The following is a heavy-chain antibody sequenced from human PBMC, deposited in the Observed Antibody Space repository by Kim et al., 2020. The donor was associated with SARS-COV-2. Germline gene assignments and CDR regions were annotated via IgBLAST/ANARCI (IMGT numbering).Heavy chain of an antibody. V-gene: IGHV1-69*04. Sequence: SVKVSCKASGGTFSSYAISWVRQAPGQGLEWMGRIIPILGIANYAQKFQGRVTITADKSTSTAYMELSSLRSEDTAVYYCASRGRRGDLDYWGQGTLVTVSS. J-gene: IGHJ4*02. CDR1: GGTFSSYA. CDR2: IIPILGIA. CDR3: ASRGRRGDLDY. D-gene: IGHD3-10*01.